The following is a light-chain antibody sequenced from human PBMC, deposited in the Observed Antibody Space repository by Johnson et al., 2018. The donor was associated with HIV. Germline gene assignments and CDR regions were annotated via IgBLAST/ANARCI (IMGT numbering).Light chain of an antibody. J-gene: IGLJ1*01. CDR3: GTWGGV. CDR2: DNN. Sequence: QSALTQPPSVSAAPGQKVTISCSGSSSNIGNSYVSWYQQLPGTAPKLLIYDNNKRPSGIPDRFSGSKSGTSASLGITGLQTGDDADYYFGTWGGVFGTGTKVPVL. CDR1: SSNIGNSY. V-gene: IGLV1-51*01.